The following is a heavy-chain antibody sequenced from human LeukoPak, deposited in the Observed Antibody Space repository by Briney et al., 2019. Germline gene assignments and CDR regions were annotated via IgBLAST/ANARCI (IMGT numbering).Heavy chain of an antibody. CDR1: GFTFSSYA. Sequence: PGGSLRLSCAASGFTFSSYAMHWVRQAPGKGLEWVAVIWYDGSNKSYGDSVKGRFTISRDNSKNTVYLQMNSLRAEDTAVYYCAKDISGGSGYSQSLQYWGQGTLVTVSS. D-gene: IGHD3-22*01. CDR3: AKDISGGSGYSQSLQY. J-gene: IGHJ1*01. CDR2: IWYDGSNK. V-gene: IGHV3-33*06.